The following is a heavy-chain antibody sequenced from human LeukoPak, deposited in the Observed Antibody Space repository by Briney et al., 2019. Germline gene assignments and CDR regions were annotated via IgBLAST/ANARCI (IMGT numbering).Heavy chain of an antibody. D-gene: IGHD6-13*01. V-gene: IGHV7-4-1*02. J-gene: IGHJ6*02. CDR3: ARDKYSSSWNYYYYYGMDV. CDR1: GYTFTTYG. CDR2: INTNTGNP. Sequence: ASVKVSCKASGYTFTTYGISWVRQAPGQGLEWMGWINTNTGNPTYAQGFTGRFVFSLDTSVSTAYPQISSLKAEDTAVYYCARDKYSSSWNYYYYYGMDVWGQGTTVIVSS.